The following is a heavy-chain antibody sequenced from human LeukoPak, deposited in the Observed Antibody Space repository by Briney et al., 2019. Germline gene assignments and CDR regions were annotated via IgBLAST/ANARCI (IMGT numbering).Heavy chain of an antibody. D-gene: IGHD6-13*01. V-gene: IGHV4-59*03. J-gene: IGHJ4*02. CDR3: AGDRYSSIWSYY. CDR1: GVSISSYY. Sequence: SETLSLTCTVSGVSISSYYWSWIRQPPGKGLEWIGDIYNDASSKYSPSLRSRVAISVDTTKNQVSLKLTSLTAADTAVYYCAGDRYSSIWSYYWGQGTLVTVSP. CDR2: IYNDASS.